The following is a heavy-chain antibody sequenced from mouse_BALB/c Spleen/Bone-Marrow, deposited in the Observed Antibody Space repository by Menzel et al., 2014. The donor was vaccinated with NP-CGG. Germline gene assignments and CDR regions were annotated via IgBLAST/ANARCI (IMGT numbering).Heavy chain of an antibody. CDR3: ARDGYGRYFDV. Sequence: VQLQQPGPELVKPGASMKIFCKASGYSFTDYTMNWVRQSHGKNLEWIGLINPYNGGSTYNQKFKGTATLTVDRSSSTAYMELLSLTSDDSAVYYCARDGYGRYFDVWGAGTTVTVSS. D-gene: IGHD2-2*01. V-gene: IGHV1-26*01. CDR1: GYSFTDYT. J-gene: IGHJ1*01. CDR2: INPYNGGS.